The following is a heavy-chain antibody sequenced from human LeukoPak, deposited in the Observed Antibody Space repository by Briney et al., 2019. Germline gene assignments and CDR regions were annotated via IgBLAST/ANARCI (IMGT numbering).Heavy chain of an antibody. CDR2: INHSGST. Sequence: PSETLSLTCAVYGGSFSGYYWSWIRQPPGKGLEWIGEINHSGSTNYNPSLKSRVTISVDTSKNQFSLKLSPVTAADTAVYYCARGRRFDYWGQGTLVTVSS. J-gene: IGHJ4*02. CDR1: GGSFSGYY. V-gene: IGHV4-34*01. CDR3: ARGRRFDY.